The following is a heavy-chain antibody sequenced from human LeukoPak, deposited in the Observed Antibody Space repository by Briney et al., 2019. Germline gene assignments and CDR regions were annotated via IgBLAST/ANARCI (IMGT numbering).Heavy chain of an antibody. CDR1: GFTFDDYG. CDR2: INWNGGST. V-gene: IGHV3-20*01. CDR3: ARTYYYGSGSGYYFDY. Sequence: GGSLRLSCAASGFTFDDYGMSWVRQTPGKGLEWVSGINWNGGSTGYADSVKGRFTISRDNAKNSLYLQMNSLRAEDTALYHCARTYYYGSGSGYYFDYWGQGTLVTVSP. D-gene: IGHD3-10*01. J-gene: IGHJ4*02.